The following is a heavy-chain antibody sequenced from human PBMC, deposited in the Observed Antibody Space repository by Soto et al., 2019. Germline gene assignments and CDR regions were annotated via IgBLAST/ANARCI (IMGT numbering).Heavy chain of an antibody. CDR1: GGTFSSYA. CDR3: ASHSNPTSHIDY. J-gene: IGHJ4*02. D-gene: IGHD4-4*01. V-gene: IGHV1-69*13. Sequence: SVKVACKASGGTFSSYAISWVRQAPGQGLEWMGGIIPIFGTANYAQKFQGRVTITADESTSTAYMELSSLRSEDTAVYCCASHSNPTSHIDYWGQGTLVTVSS. CDR2: IIPIFGTA.